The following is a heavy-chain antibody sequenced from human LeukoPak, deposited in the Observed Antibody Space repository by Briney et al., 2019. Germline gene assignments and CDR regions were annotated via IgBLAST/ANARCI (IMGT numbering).Heavy chain of an antibody. J-gene: IGHJ6*02. V-gene: IGHV1-8*01. Sequence: ASVKVSCKSSGYTFTNHDINWVRQAPGQGLEWLGWMNPDSGSTGYAQQFQGRVTMTRDTSINTAYMELSSLRSEDTAVYYCARGMFDSSGSYYYFYYAMDVWGHGTTVTVSS. CDR3: ARGMFDSSGSYYYFYYAMDV. D-gene: IGHD3-22*01. CDR1: GYTFTNHD. CDR2: MNPDSGST.